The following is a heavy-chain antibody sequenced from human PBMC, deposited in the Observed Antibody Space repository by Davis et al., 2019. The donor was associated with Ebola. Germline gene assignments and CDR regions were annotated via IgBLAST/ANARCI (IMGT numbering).Heavy chain of an antibody. CDR1: GFTFSSYA. D-gene: IGHD3-10*01. V-gene: IGHV3-30-3*01. Sequence: GESLKISCAASGFTFSSYAMHWVRQAPGKGLEWVAVISYDGSNKYYADSVKGRFTISRDNSKNSLYLQMNRLRDEDTAVYYCARAHPGGFDYWGQGTLVTVSS. CDR2: ISYDGSNK. CDR3: ARAHPGGFDY. J-gene: IGHJ4*02.